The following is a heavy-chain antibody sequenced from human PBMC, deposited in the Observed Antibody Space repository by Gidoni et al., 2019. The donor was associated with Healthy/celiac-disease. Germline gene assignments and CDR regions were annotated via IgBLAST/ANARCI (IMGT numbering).Heavy chain of an antibody. CDR2: ISSSSSYI. Sequence: EVQLVESGGGLVKPGGSLRLSCAASGFTFSSYSMNWVRQAPGKGLEWVSSISSSSSYIYYADSVKGRFTISRDNAKNSLYLQMNSLRAEDTAVYYCARDLTIFGVVDQDYWGQGTLVTVSS. V-gene: IGHV3-21*01. D-gene: IGHD3-3*01. CDR3: ARDLTIFGVVDQDY. J-gene: IGHJ4*02. CDR1: GFTFSSYS.